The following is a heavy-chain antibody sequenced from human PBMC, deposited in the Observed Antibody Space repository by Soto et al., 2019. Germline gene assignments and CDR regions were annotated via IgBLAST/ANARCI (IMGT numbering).Heavy chain of an antibody. CDR1: GFFRRDFG. V-gene: IGHV3-33*01. Sequence: GGSLRLSCVASGFFRRDFGMHWVRQAPGKGLEWVSVIWYDGSNTYQGESVKGRFTISRDNSENTLYLQMGSLRAEDMALYYCARRGYGSRWPNVYMDVWGKGTTVTVSS. CDR2: IWYDGSNT. J-gene: IGHJ6*03. CDR3: ARRGYGSRWPNVYMDV. D-gene: IGHD6-13*01.